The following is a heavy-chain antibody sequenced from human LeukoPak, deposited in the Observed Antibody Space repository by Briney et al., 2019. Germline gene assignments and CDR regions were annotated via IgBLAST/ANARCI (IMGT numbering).Heavy chain of an antibody. D-gene: IGHD3/OR15-3a*01. CDR1: GYSFTSYW. CDR2: IYPGDSDT. CDR3: ARRLPGLAAGGNWFGP. V-gene: IGHV5-51*01. J-gene: IGHJ5*02. Sequence: GESLKISCKGSGYSFTSYWIGWVRQMPGKGLEWMVIIYPGDSDTRYSPSFQGQVTISADKSISTAYLQWSSLKASDTAMYYCARRLPGLAAGGNWFGPWGQGTLVTVSS.